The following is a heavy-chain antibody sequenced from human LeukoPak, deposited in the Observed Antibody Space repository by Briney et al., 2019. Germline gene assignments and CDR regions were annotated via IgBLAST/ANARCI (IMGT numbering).Heavy chain of an antibody. CDR2: ISYDGSNK. Sequence: PGGSLRLSCAASGFTFSSYGMHWVRQAPGKGLEWVAVISYDGSNKYYADSVKGRFTISRDNSKNTLYLQMNSLRAEDTAVYYCAKDQAVVPADSGYWGQGTLVTVSS. CDR3: AKDQAVVPADSGY. J-gene: IGHJ4*02. V-gene: IGHV3-30*18. CDR1: GFTFSSYG. D-gene: IGHD2-2*01.